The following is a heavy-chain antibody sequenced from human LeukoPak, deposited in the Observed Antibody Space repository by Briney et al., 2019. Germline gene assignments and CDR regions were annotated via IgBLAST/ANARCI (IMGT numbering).Heavy chain of an antibody. D-gene: IGHD1-26*01. J-gene: IGHJ4*02. V-gene: IGHV3-23*01. CDR2: ISGSAGTT. CDR3: ARDSGTYTWDH. CDR1: GFTFSNFA. Sequence: GGSLRLSCAASGFTFSNFAMSWVRQAPGKGLEWVSVISGSAGTTYYADSVKGRFTISRDNSKNTLYLQMNSLKTEDTAVYYCARDSGTYTWDHWGQGTLVTVSS.